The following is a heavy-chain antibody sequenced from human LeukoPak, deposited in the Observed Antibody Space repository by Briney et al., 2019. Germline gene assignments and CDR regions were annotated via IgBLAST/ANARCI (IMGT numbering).Heavy chain of an antibody. V-gene: IGHV4-59*08. CDR3: ARLQGDYSFDY. D-gene: IGHD4-11*01. Sequence: PSETLSLTCSVSGGSISSLYWSWIRQPPGKGLEWIGYIYYTGSTNYNPSLKSRVTMFVDMSKNQFSLRLSSVTAADTAVYYCARLQGDYSFDYWGQGTLVTVSS. J-gene: IGHJ4*02. CDR2: IYYTGST. CDR1: GGSISSLY.